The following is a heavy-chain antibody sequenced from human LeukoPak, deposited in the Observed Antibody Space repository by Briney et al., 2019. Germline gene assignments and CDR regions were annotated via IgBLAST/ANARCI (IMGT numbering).Heavy chain of an antibody. V-gene: IGHV4-34*01. CDR1: GGSFSGYY. Sequence: SETLSLTCAVYGGSFSGYYWSWIRQPPGKGLEWIGEINHSGSTNYNPSLKSRVTISVDTSKNQFSLKLSSVTAADTAVYYCARGPGRTVGAKGSYYFDYWGQGTLVTVSS. CDR2: INHSGST. J-gene: IGHJ4*02. D-gene: IGHD1-26*01. CDR3: ARGPGRTVGAKGSYYFDY.